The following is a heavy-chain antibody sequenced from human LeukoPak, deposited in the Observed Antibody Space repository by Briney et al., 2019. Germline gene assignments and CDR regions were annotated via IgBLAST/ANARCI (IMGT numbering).Heavy chain of an antibody. CDR2: IYTSGST. V-gene: IGHV4-61*02. CDR1: GGSISSGSYY. J-gene: IGHJ4*02. CDR3: ARASDSSGYYSVSHFDY. D-gene: IGHD3-22*01. Sequence: PSQTLSLTCTVSGGSISSGSYYWSWIRQPAGKGLEWIGRIYTSGSTNYNPSLKSRVTISVDTSKNQFSLKLSSVTAADTAVYYCARASDSSGYYSVSHFDYWGQGTLVTVSS.